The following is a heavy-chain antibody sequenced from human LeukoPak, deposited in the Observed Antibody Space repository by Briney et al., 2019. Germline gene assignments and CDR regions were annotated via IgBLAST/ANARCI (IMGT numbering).Heavy chain of an antibody. CDR3: GQDY. CDR2: INQDGSER. J-gene: IGHJ4*02. V-gene: IGHV3-7*01. Sequence: GGSLRLSCAASGFNFGGFSMSWVRQAPGKGLEWVANINQDGSERNYVDSVKGRFTISRDNAKNSLYLQMNSLRVEDTAVYYCGQDYWGQGTLVAVSP. CDR1: GFNFGGFS.